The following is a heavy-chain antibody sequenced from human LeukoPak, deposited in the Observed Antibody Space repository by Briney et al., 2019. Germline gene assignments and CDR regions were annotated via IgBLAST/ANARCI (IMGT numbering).Heavy chain of an antibody. J-gene: IGHJ5*02. CDR3: ARDMNGLT. D-gene: IGHD1-1*01. CDR1: GFIFGNYR. CDR2: INSDGSGT. Sequence: PGGPLRLSCATSGFIFGNYRMHWVRQAPGKGLVWVSRINSDGSGTDYAESVKGRFTISRDNAKNTLYLHMSSLRVEDTAVYYCARDMNGLTWGQGTLVTVSS. V-gene: IGHV3-74*01.